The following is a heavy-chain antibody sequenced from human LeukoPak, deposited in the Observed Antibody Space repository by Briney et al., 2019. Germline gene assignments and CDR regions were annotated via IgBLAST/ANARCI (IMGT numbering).Heavy chain of an antibody. CDR3: AREEGAPIAAANV. J-gene: IGHJ3*01. CDR1: GYTFTTYY. V-gene: IGHV1-18*01. CDR2: ISAYNGNT. Sequence: DSVKVSCKASGYTFTTYYISWVRQAPGQGLEWMGWISAYNGNTNYAQKFQGRVTMTTDTSTSTAYMELRSLRSDDTAVYYCAREEGAPIAAANVWGLGTMVTVSS. D-gene: IGHD6-13*01.